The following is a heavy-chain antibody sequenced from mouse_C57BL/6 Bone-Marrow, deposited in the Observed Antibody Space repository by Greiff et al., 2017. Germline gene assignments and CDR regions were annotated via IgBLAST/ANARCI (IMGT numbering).Heavy chain of an antibody. D-gene: IGHD1-1*01. J-gene: IGHJ2*01. Sequence: EVQGVESGGGLVKPGGSLKLSCAVSGFTFSSYAMSWVRQTPETRLEWVATISDGGSYTYYPDNVKGRFTISSHNAKNNLYLQMSHLKSEVTAMYYGARKEYYGSSYEDDFDYWGQGTTLTVSS. CDR1: GFTFSSYA. CDR2: ISDGGSYT. V-gene: IGHV5-4*01. CDR3: ARKEYYGSSYEDDFDY.